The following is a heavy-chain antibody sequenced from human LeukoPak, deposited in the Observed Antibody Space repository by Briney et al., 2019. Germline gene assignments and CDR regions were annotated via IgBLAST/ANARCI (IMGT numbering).Heavy chain of an antibody. D-gene: IGHD2-8*01. CDR1: GGSLSSYY. V-gene: IGHV4-4*07. CDR3: ARVPKPYCTNGVCYDDAFDI. Sequence: SETLSLTCTVSGGSLSSYYWSWIRQPAGKGLEWIGRIYTSASTNNNPSLKSRVTMSVDTSKNQFSLKLSSVTAADTAVYYCARVPKPYCTNGVCYDDAFDIWGQGTMVTVSS. CDR2: IYTSAST. J-gene: IGHJ3*02.